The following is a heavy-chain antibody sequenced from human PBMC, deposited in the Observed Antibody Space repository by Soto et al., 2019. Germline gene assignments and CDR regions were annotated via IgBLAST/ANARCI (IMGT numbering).Heavy chain of an antibody. D-gene: IGHD3-9*01. V-gene: IGHV3-33*01. Sequence: GGSLRLSCAASGFIFSTYGMHWVRQAPGKGLEWVAVIWYDGSNKHYADSVKGRFTISRDNSKNTLYLQMNSLRAEDTAVYYCARDSLYYDILTAPWYYYGMDVWGQGTTVTVSS. CDR3: ARDSLYYDILTAPWYYYGMDV. CDR2: IWYDGSNK. J-gene: IGHJ6*02. CDR1: GFIFSTYG.